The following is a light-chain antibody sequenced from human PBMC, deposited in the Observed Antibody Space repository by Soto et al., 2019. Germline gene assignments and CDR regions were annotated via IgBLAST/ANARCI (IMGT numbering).Light chain of an antibody. V-gene: IGKV3-11*01. J-gene: IGKJ1*01. CDR1: QSVSSY. CDR2: DAS. CDR3: QQRSNLWT. Sequence: ETVFTQSPSTLSLTPGERATLSCRASQSVSSYLAWYQQKPGQAPRLLIYDASNRATGIPARFSGSGSGTDFTLTISSLEPEDFAVYYCQQRSNLWTFGQGTKV.